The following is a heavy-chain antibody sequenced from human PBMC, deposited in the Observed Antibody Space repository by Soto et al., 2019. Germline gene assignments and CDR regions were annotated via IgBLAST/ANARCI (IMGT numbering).Heavy chain of an antibody. CDR3: AREFSNSPEAFDS. Sequence: SETLCLTCTVAGGYVISYSCYWSWIRQPPGRGLEWIGYVYYTGRTNYNPSLKSRVTISIDTSRNQFSLKLSSVTAADTAIYYCAREFSNSPEAFDSWGQGSLVTVSS. CDR1: GGYVISYSCY. CDR2: VYYTGRT. J-gene: IGHJ4*02. D-gene: IGHD6-6*01. V-gene: IGHV4-61*01.